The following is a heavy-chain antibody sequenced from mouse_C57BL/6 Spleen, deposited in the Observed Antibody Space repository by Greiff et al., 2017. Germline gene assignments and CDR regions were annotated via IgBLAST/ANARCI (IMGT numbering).Heavy chain of an antibody. CDR1: GYSITSGYY. CDR3: ARNGNYHYYAMDY. Sequence: EVQLQESGPGLVKPSQSLSLTCSVTGYSITSGYYWNWIRQFPGNKLEWMGYISYDGSNNYNPSLKNRISITRDTSKNQFFLKLNSVTTEDTATYYCARNGNYHYYAMDYWGQGTSVTVSS. D-gene: IGHD2-1*01. J-gene: IGHJ4*01. CDR2: ISYDGSN. V-gene: IGHV3-6*01.